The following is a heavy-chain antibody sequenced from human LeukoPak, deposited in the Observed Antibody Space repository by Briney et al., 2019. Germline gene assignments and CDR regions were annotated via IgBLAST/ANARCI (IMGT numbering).Heavy chain of an antibody. D-gene: IGHD2-15*01. CDR2: IYYGGST. CDR3: TRHPYRYCSGGNCYSDY. CDR1: GGSISSSSYY. J-gene: IGHJ4*02. Sequence: PSETLSLTCTVSGGSISSSSYYWGWIRQPPGKGLEWIGTIYYGGSTYYNPSLRSRVTISVDTSKNQFSLKLSSVTAADTAVYYCTRHPYRYCSGGNCYSDYWGQGTLVTVSS. V-gene: IGHV4-39*01.